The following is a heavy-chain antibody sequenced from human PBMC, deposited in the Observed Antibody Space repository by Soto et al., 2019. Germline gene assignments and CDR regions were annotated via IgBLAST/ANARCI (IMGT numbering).Heavy chain of an antibody. Sequence: LRLSCAASGFTFSSYGMHWVRQAPGKGLEWVAVIWYDGSNKYYADSVKGRFTISRDNSKNTLYLQMNSLRAEDTAVYYCARESHDFWSGYHSYYYYYGMDVWGQGTTVTVSS. V-gene: IGHV3-33*01. CDR2: IWYDGSNK. CDR3: ARESHDFWSGYHSYYYYYGMDV. J-gene: IGHJ6*02. D-gene: IGHD3-3*01. CDR1: GFTFSSYG.